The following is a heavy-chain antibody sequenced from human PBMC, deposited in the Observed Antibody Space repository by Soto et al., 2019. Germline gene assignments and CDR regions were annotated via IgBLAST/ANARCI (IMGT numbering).Heavy chain of an antibody. CDR3: ARGRRNKTIFGVLIASYFHY. V-gene: IGHV4-30-2*01. J-gene: IGHJ4*02. CDR1: GGSISSGGYS. Sequence: SETLSLTCAVSGGSISSGGYSWSWIRQPPGKGLEWIGYIYHSGSTYYNPSLKSRVTISVDRSKDQFSLKLSSVTAADTAVYYCARGRRNKTIFGVLIASYFHYWGQGTLVSGSS. D-gene: IGHD3-3*01. CDR2: IYHSGST.